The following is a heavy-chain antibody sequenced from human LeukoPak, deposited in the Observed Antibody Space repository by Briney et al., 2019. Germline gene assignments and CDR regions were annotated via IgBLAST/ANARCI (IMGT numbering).Heavy chain of an antibody. CDR2: IYHSGST. CDR3: ARMFEY. V-gene: IGHV4-38-2*02. J-gene: IGHJ4*02. CDR1: GYSISSGYY. Sequence: PSETLSLTCTVSGYSISSGYYWGWIRQPPGKGLEWIGSIYHSGSTYYNPSLKSRVTISVDTSKNQFSLKLSSVTAADTAIYYCARMFEYWGQGTLVTVSS.